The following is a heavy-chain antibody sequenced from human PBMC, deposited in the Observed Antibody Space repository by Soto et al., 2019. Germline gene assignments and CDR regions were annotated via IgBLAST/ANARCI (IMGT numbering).Heavy chain of an antibody. D-gene: IGHD2-15*01. CDR3: ARDPRVVVVAASYYYYGMDV. J-gene: IGHJ6*02. CDR2: ISYDGSNK. Sequence: SLRLSCAASGFTFSSYAMHWVRQAPGKGLEWVAVISYDGSNKYYADSVKGRFTISRDNSKNTLYLQMNSLRAEDTAVYYCARDPRVVVVAASYYYYGMDVWGQGTTVTVSS. V-gene: IGHV3-30-3*01. CDR1: GFTFSSYA.